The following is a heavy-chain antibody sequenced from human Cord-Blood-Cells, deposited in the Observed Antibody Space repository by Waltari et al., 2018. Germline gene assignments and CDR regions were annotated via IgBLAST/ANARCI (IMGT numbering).Heavy chain of an antibody. CDR2: IYHSGST. J-gene: IGHJ4*02. CDR1: GGSLSSGGYS. Sequence: QLQLQESGSGLVKPSQTLSLTCAVSGGSLSSGGYSWSWIRQPPGKGLEWIGYIYHSGSTYYNPSLKSRVTISVDRSKNQFSLKLSCVTAADTAVYYCASQYSSSWYYFDYWGQGTLVTVSS. D-gene: IGHD6-13*01. V-gene: IGHV4-30-2*01. CDR3: ASQYSSSWYYFDY.